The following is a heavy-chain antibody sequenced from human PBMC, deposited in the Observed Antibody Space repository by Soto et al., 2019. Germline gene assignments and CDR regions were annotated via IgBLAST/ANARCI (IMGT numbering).Heavy chain of an antibody. V-gene: IGHV1-24*01. D-gene: IGHD3-3*01. J-gene: IGHJ4*02. CDR3: ATAKRFLEWLLPDFDY. Sequence: QVQLVQSGAEVKKPGASVKVSCKVSGYTLTELSTHWVRQAPGKGLEWMGGFDPEDGETIYAQKFQGRVTMTEDTSTDTAYMELSSLRSEDTAVYYCATAKRFLEWLLPDFDYWGQGTLVTVSS. CDR1: GYTLTELS. CDR2: FDPEDGET.